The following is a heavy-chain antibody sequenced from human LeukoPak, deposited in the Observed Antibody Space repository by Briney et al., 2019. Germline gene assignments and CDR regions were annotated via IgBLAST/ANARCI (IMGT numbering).Heavy chain of an antibody. CDR2: ISYDGSNK. J-gene: IGHJ4*02. V-gene: IGHV3-30-3*01. D-gene: IGHD6-19*01. Sequence: GGSLRLSCAASGFTFSSSAMHWVRQAPDKGLEWVAVISYDGSNKYYADSVKGRFTISRDNSKNTLYLQMNSLRADVTAVYYCARDRDSSGWYEGFDYWGQGTLVTVSS. CDR3: ARDRDSSGWYEGFDY. CDR1: GFTFSSSA.